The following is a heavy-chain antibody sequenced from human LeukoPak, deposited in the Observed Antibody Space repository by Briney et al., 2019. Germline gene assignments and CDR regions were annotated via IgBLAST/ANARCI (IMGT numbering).Heavy chain of an antibody. CDR2: INPNSGGT. D-gene: IGHD6-19*01. V-gene: IGHV1-2*02. Sequence: EASVKVSCKASGYTFTSYYMHWVRQAPGQGLEWMGIINPNSGGTNYAQKFQGRVTMTRDTSISTAYMELSRLRSDGTAVYYCARDPLAVAATDYWGQGTLVTVSS. J-gene: IGHJ4*02. CDR3: ARDPLAVAATDY. CDR1: GYTFTSYY.